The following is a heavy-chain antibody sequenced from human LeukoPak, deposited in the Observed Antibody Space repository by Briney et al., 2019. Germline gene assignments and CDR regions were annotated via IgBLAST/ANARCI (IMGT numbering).Heavy chain of an antibody. Sequence: SETLSLTCTVSGGSISSYYWSWIRQPSGKGLEWIGYVYYSGSTNYNPSLKSRVTISVDTSKNQFSLKLSSVIAADTAVYYCARGRPMYYDSSGYPLIYLDYWGQGTLVTVSS. CDR1: GGSISSYY. V-gene: IGHV4-59*01. CDR2: VYYSGST. CDR3: ARGRPMYYDSSGYPLIYLDY. J-gene: IGHJ4*02. D-gene: IGHD3-22*01.